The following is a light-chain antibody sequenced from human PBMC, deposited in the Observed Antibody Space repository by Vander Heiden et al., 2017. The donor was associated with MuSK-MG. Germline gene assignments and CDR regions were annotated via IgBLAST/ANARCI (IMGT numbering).Light chain of an antibody. CDR1: QSLLHNGKNY. V-gene: IGKV2-28*01. J-gene: IGKJ1*01. CDR3: MQALQTPPT. CDR2: LGS. Sequence: DIVMTQSPLSLPVTPGEPASISCRSTQSLLHNGKNYLDWYLQRPGQSPHLLIYLGSNRASGVPDRFTGSGSGTDFTLQISRVEAEDVGIYYCMQALQTPPTFGQGTKVEIK.